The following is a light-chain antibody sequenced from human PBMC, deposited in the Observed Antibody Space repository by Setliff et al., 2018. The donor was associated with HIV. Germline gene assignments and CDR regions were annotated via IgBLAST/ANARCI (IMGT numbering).Light chain of an antibody. J-gene: IGLJ1*01. V-gene: IGLV2-14*03. Sequence: ALTQPASVSGSPGQSITISCTGTSSDVGHNNYVSWYQQHPGKAPQLIIFDVTKRPSGVSNRFSGSKSGNTASLTISGLQAEDEGDYYCSSYTGTSTFVFGTGTKV. CDR2: DVT. CDR1: SSDVGHNNY. CDR3: SSYTGTSTFV.